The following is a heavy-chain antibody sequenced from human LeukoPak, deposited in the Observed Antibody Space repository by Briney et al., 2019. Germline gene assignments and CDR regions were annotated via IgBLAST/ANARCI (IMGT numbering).Heavy chain of an antibody. J-gene: IGHJ4*02. V-gene: IGHV3-74*01. CDR2: INSDGSST. CDR3: AKKVGLVSAPLYYFDV. D-gene: IGHD5/OR15-5a*01. CDR1: GSTFSIYW. Sequence: GGSLRLSCAASGSTFSIYWMHWVRQAPGKGLVWVSRINSDGSSTSYADSVKGRFTTSRDNSKNTLFLQMNSLRAEDTAIYYCAKKVGLVSAPLYYFDVWGQGTLVTVSS.